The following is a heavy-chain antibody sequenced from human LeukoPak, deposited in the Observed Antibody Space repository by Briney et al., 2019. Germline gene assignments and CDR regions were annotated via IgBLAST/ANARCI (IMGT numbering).Heavy chain of an antibody. Sequence: GESLKISCKASGYSFTSYWIGWVRQMPGKGLEWMGIIYPGDSDTRYSPSFQGQVTISADKSISTAYLQWSSLKASDTAMYYCARHVASSVFYYEYYFDYWGQGTLVTVSS. CDR1: GYSFTSYW. J-gene: IGHJ4*02. V-gene: IGHV5-51*01. CDR3: ARHVASSVFYYEYYFDY. D-gene: IGHD3-22*01. CDR2: IYPGDSDT.